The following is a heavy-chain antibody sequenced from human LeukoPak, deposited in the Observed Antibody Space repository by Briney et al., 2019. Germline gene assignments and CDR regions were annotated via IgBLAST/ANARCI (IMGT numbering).Heavy chain of an antibody. CDR2: IYYSGST. V-gene: IGHV4-39*01. J-gene: IGHJ6*03. CDR3: ARHSGYSYGYAYYYYYMDV. D-gene: IGHD5-18*01. Sequence: SETLSLTCTVPGGSISSSSYYWGWIRQPPGKGPEWIGSIYYSGSTYYNPSLKSRVTISVDPSKNQFSLKLSSVTAADTAVYYCARHSGYSYGYAYYYYYMDVWGKGTTVTVSS. CDR1: GGSISSSSYY.